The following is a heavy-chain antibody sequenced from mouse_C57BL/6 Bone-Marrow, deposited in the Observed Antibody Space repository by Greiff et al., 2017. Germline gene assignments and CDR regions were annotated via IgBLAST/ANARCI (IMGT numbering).Heavy chain of an antibody. D-gene: IGHD2-4*01. Sequence: EVQLQQSGPELVKPGASVKISCKASGYSFTDYNMNWVKQSNGKSLEWIGVINPNYGTTSYNQNFKGKATLTIYQSSSTAYMQLNSLTSEDSSVYYCARGYDYDYAMDYWGQGTSVTVSS. J-gene: IGHJ4*01. CDR2: INPNYGTT. CDR3: ARGYDYDYAMDY. V-gene: IGHV1-39*01. CDR1: GYSFTDYN.